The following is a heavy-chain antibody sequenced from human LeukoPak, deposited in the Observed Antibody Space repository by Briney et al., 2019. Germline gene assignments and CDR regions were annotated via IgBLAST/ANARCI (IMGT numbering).Heavy chain of an antibody. D-gene: IGHD3-3*01. V-gene: IGHV3-48*01. CDR3: ARDERRFLEWLFDY. Sequence: PGGSLRLSCVASGFTFSSYSMNWVRQAPGKGLEWVSYISSSSSTIYYADSVKGRFTISRDNAKNSLYLQMNSLRAEDTAVYYCARDERRFLEWLFDYWGQGTLVTVSS. CDR2: ISSSSSTI. J-gene: IGHJ4*02. CDR1: GFTFSSYS.